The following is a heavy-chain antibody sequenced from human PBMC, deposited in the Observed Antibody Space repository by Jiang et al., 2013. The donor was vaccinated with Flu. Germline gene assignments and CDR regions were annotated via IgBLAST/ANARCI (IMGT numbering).Heavy chain of an antibody. CDR1: GGSISSGSYY. J-gene: IGHJ3*02. D-gene: IGHD3-10*01. Sequence: GSGLVKPSQTLSLTCTVSGGSISSGSYYWSWIRQPAGKGLEWIGRIYTSGSTNYNPSLKSRVTISVDTSKNQFSLKLSSVTAADTAVYYCAREGGVIIKVWGAFDIWGQGTMVTVSS. V-gene: IGHV4-61*02. CDR2: IYTSGST. CDR3: AREGGVIIKVWGAFDI.